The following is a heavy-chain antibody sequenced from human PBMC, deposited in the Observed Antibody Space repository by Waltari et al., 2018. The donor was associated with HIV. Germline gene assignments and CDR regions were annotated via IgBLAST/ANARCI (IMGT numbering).Heavy chain of an antibody. J-gene: IGHJ3*02. V-gene: IGHV3-53*02. CDR1: EFTVSSGY. D-gene: IGHD5-12*01. CDR2: IYSGGST. Sequence: EVQLVETGGGLIQPGGSLRLSCAASEFTVSSGYMSWVRQAPGKGLWWVSVIYSGGSTYYADSVKGRFTISRDNSKNTLYLQMNSLRAEDTAIYYCARGSEYSGYADAFDIWGQGTMVTVSS. CDR3: ARGSEYSGYADAFDI.